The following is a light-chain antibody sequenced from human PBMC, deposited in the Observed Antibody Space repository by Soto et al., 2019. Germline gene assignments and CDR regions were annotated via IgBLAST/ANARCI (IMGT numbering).Light chain of an antibody. Sequence: EIVLTQSPGTLSLSPGERATLSCRASQSVSSSDLAWYQQKPGQAPRLLIYGASSRATGIPDRFSGNGSGTDFTLTISRLEPEDFAVYYCQQYGSSPYTFGQGTKLEIK. CDR1: QSVSSSD. V-gene: IGKV3-20*01. CDR2: GAS. CDR3: QQYGSSPYT. J-gene: IGKJ2*01.